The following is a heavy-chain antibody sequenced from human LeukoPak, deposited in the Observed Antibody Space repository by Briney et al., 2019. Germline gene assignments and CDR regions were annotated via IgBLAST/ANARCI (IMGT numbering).Heavy chain of an antibody. V-gene: IGHV4-39*07. D-gene: IGHD4-11*01. J-gene: IGHJ6*03. CDR3: AREVQYLSDDYYYMDV. Sequence: SETLSLTCTVSGGSISSSSYYWGWIRQPPGKGLEWIGSIYYSGSTYYNPSLKSRVTISVDTSKNQFSLKLSSVTAADTAVYYCAREVQYLSDDYYYMDVWGKGTTVTVSS. CDR2: IYYSGST. CDR1: GGSISSSSYY.